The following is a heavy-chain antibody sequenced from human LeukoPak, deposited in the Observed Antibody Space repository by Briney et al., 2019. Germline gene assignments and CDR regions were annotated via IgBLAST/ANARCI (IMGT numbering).Heavy chain of an antibody. V-gene: IGHV7-4-1*02. CDR2: INTNTGNP. J-gene: IGHJ4*02. Sequence: ASVKVSCKASGYTFTNYAMNWVRQAPGQGLEWMGWINTNTGNPTYAQGLTGRLVFSLDASVRTAYLQISSLKAEDTAVYFCARGLYCSTTNCRLDYWGQGTPVTVSS. CDR1: GYTFTNYA. CDR3: ARGLYCSTTNCRLDY. D-gene: IGHD2-2*01.